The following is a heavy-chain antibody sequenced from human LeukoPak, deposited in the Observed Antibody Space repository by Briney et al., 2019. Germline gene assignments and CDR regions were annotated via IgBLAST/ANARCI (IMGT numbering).Heavy chain of an antibody. D-gene: IGHD2-15*01. J-gene: IGHJ5*02. CDR3: ARALPLVVVAATSDWFDP. V-gene: IGHV1-8*01. CDR1: GYTFTSYD. CDR2: MNPNSGNT. Sequence: ASVNVSCKASGYTFTSYDINWVRQATGQGLEWMGWMNPNSGNTGYAQKFQGRVTMTRDTSTSTVYMELSSLRSEDTAVYYCARALPLVVVAATSDWFDPWGQGTLATVSS.